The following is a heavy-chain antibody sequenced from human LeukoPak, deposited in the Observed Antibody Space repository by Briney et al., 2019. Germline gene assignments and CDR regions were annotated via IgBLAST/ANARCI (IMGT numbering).Heavy chain of an antibody. CDR3: AKEGLRYFRVYYYGMDV. D-gene: IGHD3-9*01. CDR1: GFTFSSYG. Sequence: GGSRRLSCAASGFTFSSYGMHWVRQAPGKGLEWVAVISYDGSNKYYADSVKGRFTISRDNSKNTLYLQMNSLRAEDTAVYYCAKEGLRYFRVYYYGMDVWGQGTTVTVSS. J-gene: IGHJ6*02. V-gene: IGHV3-30*18. CDR2: ISYDGSNK.